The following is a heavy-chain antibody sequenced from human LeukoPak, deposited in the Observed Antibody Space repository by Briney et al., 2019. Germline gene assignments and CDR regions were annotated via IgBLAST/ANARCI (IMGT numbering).Heavy chain of an antibody. CDR3: ARGYSGYDWAFDI. Sequence: PSETLSLTCTVSGGSISSGSYYWSWIRQPAGKGLEWIGYIYYSGSTNYNPSLKSRVTISVDTSKNQFSLKLSSVTAADTAVYYCARGYSGYDWAFDIWGQGTMVTVSS. CDR2: IYYSGST. D-gene: IGHD5-12*01. V-gene: IGHV4-61*10. J-gene: IGHJ3*02. CDR1: GGSISSGSYY.